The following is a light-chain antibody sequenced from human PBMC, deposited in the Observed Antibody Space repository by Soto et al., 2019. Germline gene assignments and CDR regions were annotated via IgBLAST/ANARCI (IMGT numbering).Light chain of an antibody. CDR2: KAS. CDR1: QSISSW. V-gene: IGKV1-5*03. CDR3: QQYNSYSTWT. Sequence: IQMTQSPSTLSASCGGRCAIAFRASQSISSWLAWYQQKPGKAPKLLIYKASTLQSGVPSRFSGSGSGTEFTLTISSLQPDDFATYYCQQYNSYSTWTFGQGTKVDIK. J-gene: IGKJ1*01.